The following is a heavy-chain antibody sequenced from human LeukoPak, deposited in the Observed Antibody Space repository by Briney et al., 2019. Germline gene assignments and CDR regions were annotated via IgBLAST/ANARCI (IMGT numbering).Heavy chain of an antibody. J-gene: IGHJ4*02. V-gene: IGHV3-30*03. CDR3: ARGEYYSDTSSYFDY. D-gene: IGHD3-22*01. CDR1: GFKFSRSD. CDR2: ISYDGSNK. Sequence: GGSLRLSCAASGFKFSRSDMNWVRQAPGKGLEWVAVISYDGSNKYYADSVKGRFTISRDNSKNTLFVQMSSLRAEDTAVYYCARGEYYSDTSSYFDYWGQGTLVTVSS.